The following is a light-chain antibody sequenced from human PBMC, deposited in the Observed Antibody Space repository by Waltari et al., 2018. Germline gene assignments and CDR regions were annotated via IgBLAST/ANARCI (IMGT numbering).Light chain of an antibody. V-gene: IGKV3-15*01. CDR1: QSVSSN. Sequence: EIVMTHSPATLSVSPGERATLSCRASQSVSSNLVGYQQKPGQAPRLLLFGASTSATGIPARFSGGGSGTEFNLTISSLQSEDFAVYYCQHYNNWPPYTFGQGTKLEIK. CDR2: GAS. CDR3: QHYNNWPPYT. J-gene: IGKJ2*01.